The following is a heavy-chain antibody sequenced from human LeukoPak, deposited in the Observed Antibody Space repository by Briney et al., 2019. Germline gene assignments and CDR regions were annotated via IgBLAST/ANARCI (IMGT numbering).Heavy chain of an antibody. V-gene: IGHV3-48*04. D-gene: IGHD6-19*01. CDR2: ISSSGSTI. J-gene: IGHJ4*02. CDR1: GFTFSSYT. Sequence: GGSLRLSCAASGFTFSSYTMNWVRQAPGKGLEWVSYISSSGSTIYYADSVKGRFTISRDNAKNSLYLQMNSLRGEDTAVYYCARSFIAVAGYWGQGTLVTVSS. CDR3: ARSFIAVAGY.